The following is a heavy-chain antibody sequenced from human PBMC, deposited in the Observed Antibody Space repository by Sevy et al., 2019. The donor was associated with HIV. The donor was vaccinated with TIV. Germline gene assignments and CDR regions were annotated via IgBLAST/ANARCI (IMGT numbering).Heavy chain of an antibody. V-gene: IGHV4-31*03. CDR2: IYYSGST. Sequence: SETLSLTCTVSGGSISSGGYYWSWIRQHPGKGLEWIGYIYYSGSTYYNPSLKSRVTISVDTPKNQFSLNLSSVTAADTAVYYCARAIYPPEDNWFDPWGQGTLVTVSS. CDR3: ARAIYPPEDNWFDP. J-gene: IGHJ5*02. CDR1: GGSISSGGYY.